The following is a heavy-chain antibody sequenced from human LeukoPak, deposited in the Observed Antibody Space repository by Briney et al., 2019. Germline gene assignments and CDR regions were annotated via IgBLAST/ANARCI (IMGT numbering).Heavy chain of an antibody. J-gene: IGHJ4*02. V-gene: IGHV3-30*18. CDR3: AKRWSYIDF. CDR2: ISYDGSNK. CDR1: GFTFSSYG. Sequence: GGSLRLSCAASGFTFSSYGMHWVRQAPGKGLEWVAVISYDGSNKYYADSVKGRFTISRDNLKNTLHLQMDSLRAEDTAVYYCAKRWSYIDFWGQGTLVTVSP. D-gene: IGHD4-23*01.